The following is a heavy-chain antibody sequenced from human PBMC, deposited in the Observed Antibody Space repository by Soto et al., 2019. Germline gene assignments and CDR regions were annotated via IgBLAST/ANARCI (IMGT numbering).Heavy chain of an antibody. CDR2: VFHTGTT. D-gene: IGHD6-19*01. V-gene: IGHV4-4*02. CDR3: ARSAGWYAVHS. Sequence: QVQLQGSGPGLVKPSGTLSLTCAVSGDSVSSPYYWCWVRQPPGKGLEWIGEVFHTGTTSYNPSLRSRVPVSMDKSINQFSLDLSSVTAADTAVYYCARSAGWYAVHSWGPGTLVIVSS. CDR1: GDSVSSPYY. J-gene: IGHJ4*02.